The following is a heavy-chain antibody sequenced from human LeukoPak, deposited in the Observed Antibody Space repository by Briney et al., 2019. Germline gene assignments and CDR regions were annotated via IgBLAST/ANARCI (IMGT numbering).Heavy chain of an antibody. CDR2: INANSGDT. D-gene: IGHD2-15*01. J-gene: IGHJ6*03. Sequence: ASVKVSCKASGYTFTGYYMHWVRQAPGQGLEWMGWINANSGDTKYAQKFQGRVTMTRDTSISTAYMELSRLRSDDTAMYYCARCNLILVAGPQGHSYYFMDVWGKGTTVTVSS. CDR3: ARCNLILVAGPQGHSYYFMDV. V-gene: IGHV1-2*02. CDR1: GYTFTGYY.